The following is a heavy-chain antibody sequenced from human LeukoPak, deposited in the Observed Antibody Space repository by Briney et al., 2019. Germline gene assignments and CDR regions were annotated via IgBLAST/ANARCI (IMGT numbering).Heavy chain of an antibody. J-gene: IGHJ4*02. V-gene: IGHV3-30*02. CDR1: GSTFSSHG. CDR2: IWYDGTNK. D-gene: IGHD1-26*01. Sequence: GGSLRLSCAASGSTFSSHGIHWVRQAPGRGLEWVAVIWYDGTNKYYEDSVKGRFSISRDNSKNTLYLQMNSLRAEDTAVYSCAKDTNRGTYFGLFDSWGQGTLVTVSS. CDR3: AKDTNRGTYFGLFDS.